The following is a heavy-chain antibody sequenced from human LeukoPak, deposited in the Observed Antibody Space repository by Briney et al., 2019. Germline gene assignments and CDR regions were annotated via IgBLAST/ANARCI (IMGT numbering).Heavy chain of an antibody. CDR3: ARTKVTTPSRGPFDY. CDR1: IYSISSGYH. Sequence: SETLSLTCAVSIYSISSGYHWGWIRQPPGKGLEWIGTIYHSGTTYYNPSLKGRLTISVDTSKNQFSLRLSSVTAADTAVYYFARTKVTTPSRGPFDYWGQGTLLTVSS. V-gene: IGHV4-38-2*01. CDR2: IYHSGTT. D-gene: IGHD4-11*01. J-gene: IGHJ4*02.